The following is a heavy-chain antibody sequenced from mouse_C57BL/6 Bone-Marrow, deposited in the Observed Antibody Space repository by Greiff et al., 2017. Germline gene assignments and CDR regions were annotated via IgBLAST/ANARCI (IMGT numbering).Heavy chain of an antibody. CDR3: ARSYGYFDY. J-gene: IGHJ2*01. Sequence: LEESGPELVKPGASVKISCKASGYAFSSSWMNWVKQRPGKGLEWIGRIYPGDGDTNYNGKFKGKATLTADKSSSTAYMQLRSLTSEDSAVYFFARSYGYFDYWGQGTTLTVSS. D-gene: IGHD1-1*01. CDR1: GYAFSSSW. CDR2: IYPGDGDT. V-gene: IGHV1-82*01.